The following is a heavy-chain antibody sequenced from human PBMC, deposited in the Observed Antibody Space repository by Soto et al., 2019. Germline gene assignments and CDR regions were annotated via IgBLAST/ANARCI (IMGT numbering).Heavy chain of an antibody. D-gene: IGHD1-1*01. CDR1: GFIFSDYR. V-gene: IGHV3-7*01. J-gene: IGHJ4*02. CDR2: IKQDGSDT. CDR3: TTGGATEH. Sequence: EVQLVDSGGGLVQPGGSLRLSCAVSGFIFSDYRMSWVRQAPGKGLEWVANIKQDGSDTKYENSVKGRFTISRDNVKNSLYLQMNSLRAEDTAVYYCTTGGATEHWGQGTLVTVSS.